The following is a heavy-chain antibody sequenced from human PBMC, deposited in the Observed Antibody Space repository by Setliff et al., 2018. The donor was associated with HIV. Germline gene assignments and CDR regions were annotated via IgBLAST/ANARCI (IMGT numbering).Heavy chain of an antibody. CDR2: ISTGSSYI. CDR1: GFTFNSYS. D-gene: IGHD3-3*01. V-gene: IGHV3-21*01. Sequence: GGSLRLSCAASGFTFNSYSMNWVRQAPGKGLEWVSSISTGSSYIYYADSVKGRFTISRDDAKNSLYLQMNSLRAEDTAVYYCASSPGTVFGVVILNPRFDSWGQGTLVTVSS. J-gene: IGHJ4*02. CDR3: ASSPGTVFGVVILNPRFDS.